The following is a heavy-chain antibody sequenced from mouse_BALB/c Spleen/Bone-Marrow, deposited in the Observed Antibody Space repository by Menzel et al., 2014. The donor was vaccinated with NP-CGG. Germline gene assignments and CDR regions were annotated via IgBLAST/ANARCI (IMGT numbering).Heavy chain of an antibody. D-gene: IGHD2-1*01. J-gene: IGHJ2*01. CDR2: IYPADGDA. CDR3: ARRGGNPSFDY. Sequence: QVQLQQSGPELVKPGASVKISCKASGYAFSSSWMNWVKQRPGQGLEWIGRIYPADGDANYNGKFKGKASLTADKSSSTAYMQPSSLTSVDAAVYFCARRGGNPSFDYWGQGTTLTVST. V-gene: IGHV1-82*01. CDR1: GYAFSSSW.